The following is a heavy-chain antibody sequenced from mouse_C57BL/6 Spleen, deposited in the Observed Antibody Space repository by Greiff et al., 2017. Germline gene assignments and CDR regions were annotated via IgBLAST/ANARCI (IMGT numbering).Heavy chain of an antibody. CDR2: INPSNGGT. D-gene: IGHD1-1*01. J-gene: IGHJ4*01. CDR3: ARDLYYGSSYGYAMDY. CDR1: GYTFPSYW. Sequence: VQLQQPGTELVKPGASVKLSCKASGYTFPSYWMHWVKQRPGQGLDWIGNINPSNGGTTYNEKFKSKATLTVDKSSSTAYMQRSSLTSEDSAVYYCARDLYYGSSYGYAMDYWGQGTSVTVYS. V-gene: IGHV1-53*01.